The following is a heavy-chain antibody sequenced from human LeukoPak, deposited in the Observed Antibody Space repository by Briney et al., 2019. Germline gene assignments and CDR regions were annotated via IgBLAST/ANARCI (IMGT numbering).Heavy chain of an antibody. CDR1: GYTFTSYD. Sequence: ASVKVSCKASGYTFTSYDINWVRQATGQGLEWMGWMNPNSGNTGYAQKFQGRVTITRNTSISTAYMELSSLRAEDTAVYYCARAPDIVVVPAAMHWFDPWGQGTLVTVSS. CDR3: ARAPDIVVVPAAMHWFDP. V-gene: IGHV1-8*03. CDR2: MNPNSGNT. D-gene: IGHD2-2*01. J-gene: IGHJ5*02.